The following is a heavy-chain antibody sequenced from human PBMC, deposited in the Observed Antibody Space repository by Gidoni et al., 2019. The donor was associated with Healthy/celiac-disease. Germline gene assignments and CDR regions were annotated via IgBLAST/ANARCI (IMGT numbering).Heavy chain of an antibody. V-gene: IGHV3-48*02. D-gene: IGHD6-19*01. CDR3: ARDLGIAVAGTG. Sequence: EVQLVEAGGGMVQPGGHLRLSCAASGFTFSSYSMNGIRQAPGKGREWVSYISSSSSTIYYAVSVKGRFTISRANAKHSLYLQMNSLRDEDTAVYYCARDLGIAVAGTGWGQGTLVTVSS. J-gene: IGHJ4*02. CDR1: GFTFSSYS. CDR2: ISSSSSTI.